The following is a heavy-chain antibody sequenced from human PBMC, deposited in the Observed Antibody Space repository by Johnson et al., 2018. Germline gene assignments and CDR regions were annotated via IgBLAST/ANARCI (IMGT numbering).Heavy chain of an antibody. J-gene: IGHJ3*02. V-gene: IGHV3-23*04. CDR1: GFTFSSYS. CDR3: AKDWGYYYDSSGREPDAFDI. Sequence: VQLGQSGGGLVKPGGSLRLSCAASGFTFSSYSMNWVRQAPGKGLEWVSSISSSVGSTYYADSVQGRLTISRDNSKNTLSLQMNSLRAPDTAVYYCAKDWGYYYDSSGREPDAFDIWGQVTMVTVSS. CDR2: ISSSVGST. D-gene: IGHD3-22*01.